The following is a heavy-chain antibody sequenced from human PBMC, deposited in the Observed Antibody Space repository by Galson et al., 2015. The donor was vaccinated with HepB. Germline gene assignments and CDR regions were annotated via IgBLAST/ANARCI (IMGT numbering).Heavy chain of an antibody. J-gene: IGHJ6*03. CDR1: GFTFSSYA. Sequence: SLRLSCAASGFTFSSYAMHWVRQAPGKGLEWVAVISYDGSNKYYADSVKGRFTISRDNSKNTLYLQMNSLRAEDTAVYYCARDSLERFTYYYMDVWGKGTTVTVSS. V-gene: IGHV3-30-3*01. CDR3: ARDSLERFTYYYMDV. CDR2: ISYDGSNK. D-gene: IGHD1-1*01.